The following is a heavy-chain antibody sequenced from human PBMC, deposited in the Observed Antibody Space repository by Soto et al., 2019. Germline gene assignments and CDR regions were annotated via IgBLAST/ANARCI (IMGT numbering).Heavy chain of an antibody. J-gene: IGHJ6*02. Sequence: PGGSLRLSCAASGFTFSSYSMNWVRQAPGKGLEWVSSISSSSSYIYYADSVKGRFTISRDNAKNSLYLQMNSLRAEDTAVYYCARVGGVVVAATGYYYYGMDVWGQGTTVTV. CDR3: ARVGGVVVAATGYYYYGMDV. CDR2: ISSSSSYI. CDR1: GFTFSSYS. V-gene: IGHV3-21*01. D-gene: IGHD2-15*01.